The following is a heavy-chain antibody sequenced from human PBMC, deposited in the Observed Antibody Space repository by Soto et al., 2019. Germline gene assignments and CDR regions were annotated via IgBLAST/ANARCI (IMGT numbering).Heavy chain of an antibody. CDR1: GGYISSSNC. CDR3: ARVAAMGLQARR. J-gene: IGHJ4*02. CDR2: IYHSGST. Sequence: PSETLSLTWTVSGGYISSSNCCSCVRQPPGKGLEWIGEIYHSGSTNYNPSLKSRVTISVDKSKNQFSLKLSSVTAADTAVYYCARVAAMGLQARRWGKGTLVTVSS. D-gene: IGHD5-18*01. V-gene: IGHV4-4*02.